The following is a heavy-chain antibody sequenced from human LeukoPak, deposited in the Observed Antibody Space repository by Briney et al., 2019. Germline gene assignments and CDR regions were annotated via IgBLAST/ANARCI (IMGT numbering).Heavy chain of an antibody. J-gene: IGHJ6*03. CDR2: IYYSGST. V-gene: IGHV4-61*08. CDR1: GGSISSGGYY. Sequence: SETLSLTCTVSGGSISSGGYYWSWIRQHPGKGLEWIGYIYYSGSTNYNPSLKSRVTISVDTSKSQFSLKLSSVTAADTAVYYCAREGGFWSGYFKGNYMDVWGKGTTVTVSS. D-gene: IGHD3-3*01. CDR3: AREGGFWSGYFKGNYMDV.